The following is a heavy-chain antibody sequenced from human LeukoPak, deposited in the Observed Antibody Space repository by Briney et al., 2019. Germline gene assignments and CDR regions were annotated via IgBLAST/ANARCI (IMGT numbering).Heavy chain of an antibody. D-gene: IGHD1-26*01. CDR3: ARGSGSFSGGFDY. J-gene: IGHJ4*02. Sequence: GGSLRLSCAASGFTFSNYDMHWVRQTPGKGLEWVAVIWSDGSNKYYADSVKGRFTISRDNSKNTLYLQMNSLRAEDTAVYYCARGSGSFSGGFDYWGQGTLVTVSS. V-gene: IGHV3-33*08. CDR1: GFTFSNYD. CDR2: IWSDGSNK.